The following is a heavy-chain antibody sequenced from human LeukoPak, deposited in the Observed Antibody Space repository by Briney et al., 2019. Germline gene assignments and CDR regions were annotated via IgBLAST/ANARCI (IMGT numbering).Heavy chain of an antibody. J-gene: IGHJ3*02. CDR2: ISGSGGST. CDR3: ACYYGSGMDAFDI. Sequence: PGGSLRLSCAASGFTFSSYAMSWVRQAPGKGLEWVSAISGSGGSTYYADSVKGRFTISRDNSKNTLYLQMNSLRAEDTAVYYCACYYGSGMDAFDIWGQGTMVTVSS. CDR1: GFTFSSYA. D-gene: IGHD3-10*01. V-gene: IGHV3-23*01.